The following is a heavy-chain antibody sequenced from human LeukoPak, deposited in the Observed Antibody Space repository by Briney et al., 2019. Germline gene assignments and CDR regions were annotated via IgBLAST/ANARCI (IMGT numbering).Heavy chain of an antibody. J-gene: IGHJ4*02. V-gene: IGHV1-18*01. CDR2: ISAYNGNT. Sequence: ASVKVSCKASGYTFTSYGISWVRQAPGQGLEWMGWISAYNGNTNYAQKLQGRVTMTTDTSTSTAYMELRSLRSDDTAVYYCARDASLYGDYGSGYFDYWGQGTLVTVSS. CDR1: GYTFTSYG. D-gene: IGHD4-17*01. CDR3: ARDASLYGDYGSGYFDY.